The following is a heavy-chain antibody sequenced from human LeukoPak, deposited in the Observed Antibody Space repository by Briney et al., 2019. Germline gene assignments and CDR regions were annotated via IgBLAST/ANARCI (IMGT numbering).Heavy chain of an antibody. D-gene: IGHD5-24*01. CDR2: ISYDGSNK. Sequence: GGSLRLSCAASGLTFSSYGMHWVRQAPGKGLEWVAVISYDGSNKYYADSVKGRFTISRDNSKNTLYLQMNSLRAEDTAVYYCAKDPVEMATGGYFDYWGQGTLVTVSS. CDR1: GLTFSSYG. V-gene: IGHV3-30*18. J-gene: IGHJ4*02. CDR3: AKDPVEMATGGYFDY.